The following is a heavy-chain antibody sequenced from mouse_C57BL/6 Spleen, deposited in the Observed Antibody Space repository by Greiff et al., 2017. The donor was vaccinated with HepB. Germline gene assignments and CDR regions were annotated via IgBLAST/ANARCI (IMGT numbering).Heavy chain of an antibody. CDR1: GYTFTSYW. J-gene: IGHJ1*03. CDR2: IDPSDSYT. Sequence: QVQLQQPGAELVRPGTSVKLSCKASGYTFTSYWMHWVKQRPGQGLEWIGVIDPSDSYTNYNQKFKGKATLTVDTSSSTAYMQLSSLTSEDSAVYYCARGGYYGSNPYWYFDVWGTGTTVTVSS. CDR3: ARGGYYGSNPYWYFDV. D-gene: IGHD1-1*01. V-gene: IGHV1-59*01.